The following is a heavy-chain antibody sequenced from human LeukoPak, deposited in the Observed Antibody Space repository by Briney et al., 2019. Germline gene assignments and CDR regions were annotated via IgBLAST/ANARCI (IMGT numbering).Heavy chain of an antibody. CDR3: ARVTGTTDSWTVNWFDP. CDR2: ISPSGGIT. V-gene: IGHV3-23*01. J-gene: IGHJ5*02. CDR1: GFTFSSHG. D-gene: IGHD1/OR15-1a*01. Sequence: GGTLRLSCAASGFTFSSHGMNWVRQAPGKGLEWVSGISPSGGITYYTDSVKGRFTISRDNSKNTVSLQMNSLRAEDTAVYYCARVTGTTDSWTVNWFDPWGQGTLVTVLS.